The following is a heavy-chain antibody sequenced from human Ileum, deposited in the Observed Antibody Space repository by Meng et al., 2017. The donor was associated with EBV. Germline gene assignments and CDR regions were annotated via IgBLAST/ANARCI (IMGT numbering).Heavy chain of an antibody. D-gene: IGHD3-10*01. V-gene: IGHV1-2*06. CDR1: GYTFTGYY. J-gene: IGHJ4*02. CDR2: INPNTGGT. Sequence: QLGQSGAGVEKPGASVKVSCKASGYTFTGYYMHWVRQAPGQGLEWMGRINPNTGGTDYAQNFQGRVTMTRDTSITTAYMELSRLRSADTAMYYCARGKSGSYSLDYWGQGTLVTVSS. CDR3: ARGKSGSYSLDY.